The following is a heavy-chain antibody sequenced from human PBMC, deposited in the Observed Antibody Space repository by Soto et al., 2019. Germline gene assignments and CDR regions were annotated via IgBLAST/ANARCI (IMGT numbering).Heavy chain of an antibody. D-gene: IGHD3-10*01. CDR1: GGTFSSYA. Sequence: QVQLVQSGAEVKKPGSSVKVSCKASGGTFSSYAISWVRQAPGQGLEWMGGIIPIFGTANYAQKFQGRVTITEDDSTSTAYMDLSSLRSDDTAVYYCARDENPMVRHYGMDVWVQGTTVTVSS. CDR2: IIPIFGTA. V-gene: IGHV1-69*01. CDR3: ARDENPMVRHYGMDV. J-gene: IGHJ6*02.